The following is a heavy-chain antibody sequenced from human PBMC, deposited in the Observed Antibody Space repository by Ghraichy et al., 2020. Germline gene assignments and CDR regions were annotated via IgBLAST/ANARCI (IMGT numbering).Heavy chain of an antibody. CDR3: VRDRTVAGTGPHFDY. CDR1: GFTLSSHW. V-gene: IGHV3-74*01. J-gene: IGHJ4*02. D-gene: IGHD6-13*01. Sequence: GGSLRLSCAVSGFTLSSHWMHWVRQAPGKGLVWVSRIHPDGSDTTYADSVKGRFTISRDNAENMVYLQMNSLRAEDAAVYYCVRDRTVAGTGPHFDYWGQGTWVTLSS. CDR2: IHPDGSDT.